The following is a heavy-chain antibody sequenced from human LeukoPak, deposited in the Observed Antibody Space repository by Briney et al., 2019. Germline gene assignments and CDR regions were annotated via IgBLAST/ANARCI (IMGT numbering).Heavy chain of an antibody. Sequence: PSETLSLTCAVYGGSFSGYYWSWIRQPPGKGLEWIGEINRSGSTNYNPSLKSRVTISVDTSKNQFSLKLSSVTAADTAVYYCAASLWFGIYPDYWGQGSLVTVSS. CDR2: INRSGST. V-gene: IGHV4-34*01. D-gene: IGHD3-10*01. CDR1: GGSFSGYY. J-gene: IGHJ4*02. CDR3: AASLWFGIYPDY.